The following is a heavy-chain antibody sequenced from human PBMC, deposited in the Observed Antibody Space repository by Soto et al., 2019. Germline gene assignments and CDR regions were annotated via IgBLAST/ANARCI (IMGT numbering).Heavy chain of an antibody. D-gene: IGHD2-2*01. V-gene: IGHV4-31*03. CDR2: TSNSGST. CDR1: RCPITSSGYF. Sequence: VEPPGSGPGPVKPSKTLSPNCHVPRCPITSSGYFSNWSRQHPGEGLEWVGFTSNSGSTSYNPPLKSRVTISVDTSSNQFSLNLKSVTAADTAVYYCARGGGSTNVDYWGQGTLVTVSP. CDR3: ARGGGSTNVDY. J-gene: IGHJ4*02.